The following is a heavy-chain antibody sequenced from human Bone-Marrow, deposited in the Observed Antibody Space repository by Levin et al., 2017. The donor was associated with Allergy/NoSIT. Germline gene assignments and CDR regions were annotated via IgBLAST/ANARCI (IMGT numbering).Heavy chain of an antibody. CDR1: GFTFSSYA. CDR2: ISSDGGRT. J-gene: IGHJ1*01. V-gene: IGHV3-23*01. CDR3: ANGPMTTVTSAEYFQH. Sequence: GGSLRLSCAASGFTFSSYAMTWVRQAPGKGLEWVSAISSDGGRTYYADSVKGRFTISRDNSKNTLSLQMNSLRAEDTAIYYCANGPMTTVTSAEYFQHWGQGTLVTVSS. D-gene: IGHD4-17*01.